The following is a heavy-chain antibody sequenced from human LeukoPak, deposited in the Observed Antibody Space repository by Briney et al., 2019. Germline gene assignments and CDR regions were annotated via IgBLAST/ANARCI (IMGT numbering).Heavy chain of an antibody. Sequence: GGPLRLSCAASGFTFSSYEMNWVRHAPGEGLEWVSYNSSSGSTIYYAESVKGRFTISRDNANNSLYLQMNSLSAEDTAVYYCARDSSGWIVFDYWGQGTLVTVSS. J-gene: IGHJ4*02. CDR1: GFTFSSYE. CDR3: ARDSSGWIVFDY. V-gene: IGHV3-48*03. D-gene: IGHD6-19*01. CDR2: NSSSGSTI.